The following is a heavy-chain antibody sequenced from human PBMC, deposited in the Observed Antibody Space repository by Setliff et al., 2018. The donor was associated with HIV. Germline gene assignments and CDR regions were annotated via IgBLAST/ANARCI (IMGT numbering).Heavy chain of an antibody. Sequence: SETLSLTCTVSGGSINSGGYYWSWIRQHPGKGLEWIGYIFYSGSTYYNPSLESRLALSVDTSENQFFLKLKSVTAADTAVYYCARGLPYYYDSSGYYYFDYWGQGTLVTVSS. J-gene: IGHJ4*02. CDR2: IFYSGST. CDR1: GGSINSGGYY. V-gene: IGHV4-31*03. CDR3: ARGLPYYYDSSGYYYFDY. D-gene: IGHD3-22*01.